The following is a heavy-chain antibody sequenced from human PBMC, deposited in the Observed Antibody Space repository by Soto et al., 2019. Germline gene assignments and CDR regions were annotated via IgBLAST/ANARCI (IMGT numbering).Heavy chain of an antibody. CDR1: GGSISSGGYY. D-gene: IGHD1-7*01. CDR3: ARGPTNWNYAY. V-gene: IGHV4-31*03. J-gene: IGHJ4*02. CDR2: IYYSGST. Sequence: PSETLSLTCTVSGGSISSGGYYWSWIRQHPGKGLEWIGYIYYSGSTYYNPSLKSRVTISVDTSKNQFSLKLSSVTAADTAVYYCARGPTNWNYAYWGQGTLVTVSS.